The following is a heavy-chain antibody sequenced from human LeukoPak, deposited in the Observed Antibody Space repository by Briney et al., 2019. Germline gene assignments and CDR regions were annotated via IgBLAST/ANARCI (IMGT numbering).Heavy chain of an antibody. CDR2: IIPIFGTA. Sequence: SVKVSCKASGGTFSSYAISWVRQAPGQGLEWMGGIIPIFGTANYAQKFQGRVTITTDESTSTAYMELSSLRSEDTAVYYCAREAYCTNGVCDEHPLCFDPWGQGTLVTVSS. J-gene: IGHJ5*02. D-gene: IGHD2-8*01. V-gene: IGHV1-69*05. CDR1: GGTFSSYA. CDR3: AREAYCTNGVCDEHPLCFDP.